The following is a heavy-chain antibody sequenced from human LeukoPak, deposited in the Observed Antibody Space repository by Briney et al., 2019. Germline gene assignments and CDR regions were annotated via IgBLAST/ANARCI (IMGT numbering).Heavy chain of an antibody. V-gene: IGHV4-39*07. Sequence: SETLSLTCTVSGDSITSNDYYWGWIRQPPGKGLEWIGTIYYSGSTYYNPSLKSQFTISIDTSKNQFSLKLSSVTAVDTAVYYCARRNSNWYYFDYWGQGTLVTVSS. CDR1: GDSITSNDYY. CDR3: ARRNSNWYYFDY. D-gene: IGHD6-13*01. J-gene: IGHJ4*02. CDR2: IYYSGST.